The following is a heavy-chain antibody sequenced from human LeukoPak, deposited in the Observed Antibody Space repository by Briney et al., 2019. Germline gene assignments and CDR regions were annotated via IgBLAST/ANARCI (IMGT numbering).Heavy chain of an antibody. CDR2: INPNSGGT. V-gene: IGHV1-2*02. CDR3: ARATGYSRNYFDY. CDR1: GYTFTGYY. J-gene: IGHJ4*02. D-gene: IGHD6-13*01. Sequence: ASVKVSCKASGYTFTGYYMHWVRQAPGQGLEWMGWINPNSGGTNYAQKFRGRVTMTRDTSISTAYTELSRLRSDDTAVYYCARATGYSRNYFDYWGQGTLVTVSS.